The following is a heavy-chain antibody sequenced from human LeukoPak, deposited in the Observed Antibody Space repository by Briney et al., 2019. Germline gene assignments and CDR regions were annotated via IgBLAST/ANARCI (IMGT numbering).Heavy chain of an antibody. CDR3: ARGGITIFGGPDAFDI. Sequence: SETLSLTCTVSGGSISSGDYYWSWIRQPPGKGLEWIGYIYYSGSTYYNPSLKSRVTISVDTSKNQFSLKLSSVTAADTTVYYCARGGITIFGGPDAFDIWGQGTMVTVSS. J-gene: IGHJ3*02. CDR2: IYYSGST. D-gene: IGHD3-3*01. CDR1: GGSISSGDYY. V-gene: IGHV4-30-4*08.